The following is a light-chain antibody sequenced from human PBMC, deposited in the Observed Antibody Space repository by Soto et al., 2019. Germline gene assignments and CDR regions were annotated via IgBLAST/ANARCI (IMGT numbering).Light chain of an antibody. V-gene: IGKV3-20*01. J-gene: IGKJ5*01. CDR2: GAS. CDR3: QQYGSSPIT. CDR1: QSVSGSD. Sequence: EIMLTQSPGTLSLSPGERATLSCRPSQSVSGSDLAWYQQRPGQAPRLLIYGASSRVTGIPDRFSGSGSGTDFTLTISRLEPEDFAVYYCQQYGSSPITFGQGTRLEI.